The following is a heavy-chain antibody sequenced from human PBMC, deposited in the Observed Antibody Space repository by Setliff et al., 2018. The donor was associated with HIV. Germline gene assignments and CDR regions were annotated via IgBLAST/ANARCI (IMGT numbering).Heavy chain of an antibody. Sequence: SVKVSCKASGYTFTTYHMHWLRQAPGQGLEWMGGIIPIFGTANYAQKFQGRVTITADESTSTVYMELSSLRSEDTAVYYCARSTTADWGQGTMVTVSS. CDR1: GYTFTTYH. D-gene: IGHD4-17*01. J-gene: IGHJ4*02. V-gene: IGHV1-69*13. CDR3: ARSTTAD. CDR2: IIPIFGTA.